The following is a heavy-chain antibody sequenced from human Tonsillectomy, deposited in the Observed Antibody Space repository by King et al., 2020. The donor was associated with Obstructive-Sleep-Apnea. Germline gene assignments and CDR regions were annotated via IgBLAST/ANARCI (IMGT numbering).Heavy chain of an antibody. CDR2: INSDGGST. CDR1: GFTFSSYW. D-gene: IGHD1-26*01. CDR3: ARDRGVGVLDY. J-gene: IGHJ4*02. V-gene: IGHV3-74*01. Sequence: VQLVESGGGLVQPGGSLRLSCAASGFTFSSYWMHWVRQAPGRGLVWVSRINSDGGSTSYPDSVKGRLTSSSDNAKKTLYLQMNSLRAEDTAVYYCARDRGVGVLDYWGQGTLVTVSS.